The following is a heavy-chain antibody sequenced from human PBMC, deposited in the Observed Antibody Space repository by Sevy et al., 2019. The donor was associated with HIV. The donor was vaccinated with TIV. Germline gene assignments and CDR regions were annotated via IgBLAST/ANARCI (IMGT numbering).Heavy chain of an antibody. CDR2: VYPNSGGT. CDR3: ARDGGGGTTNSGMDV. D-gene: IGHD1-7*01. Sequence: ASVKVSCNASGYTFTGDYLHCVRQAPGQGLEWMGRVYPNSGGTNYAQKFQGRVTMTRDTSISTAYMELSRLRSDDTAVYYCARDGGGGTTNSGMDVWGQGTTVTVSS. CDR1: GYTFTGDY. J-gene: IGHJ6*02. V-gene: IGHV1-2*06.